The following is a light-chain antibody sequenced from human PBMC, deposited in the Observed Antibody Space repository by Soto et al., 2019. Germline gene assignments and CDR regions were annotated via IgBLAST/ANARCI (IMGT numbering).Light chain of an antibody. CDR2: ANS. CDR3: QSYDSSLIVSKV. CDR1: SSNIGAGYD. J-gene: IGLJ1*01. Sequence: QSVLTQPPSVTGSPGQGVTISCSGSSSNIGAGYDVQWYRQFPGTAPKLIIYANSDRPSGVPDRFSGSKSGTSASLATTGLQAEDEADYYCQSYDSSLIVSKVFGTGTKVTVL. V-gene: IGLV1-40*01.